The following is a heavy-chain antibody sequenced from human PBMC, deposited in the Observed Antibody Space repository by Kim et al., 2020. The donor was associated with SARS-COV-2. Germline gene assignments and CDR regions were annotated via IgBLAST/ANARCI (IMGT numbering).Heavy chain of an antibody. CDR2: INHSGRT. Sequence: SETLSLTCAVYGGSFSGYYWSWIRQPPGKGLEWIGEINHSGRTNYNPSLKSRVTISVDTSKNQFSLKLSSVTAADTAVYYCARGDYRITIFGVVIIQSGWFGPWGQGTLVTVSS. V-gene: IGHV4-34*01. J-gene: IGHJ5*02. CDR3: ARGDYRITIFGVVIIQSGWFGP. CDR1: GGSFSGYY. D-gene: IGHD3-3*01.